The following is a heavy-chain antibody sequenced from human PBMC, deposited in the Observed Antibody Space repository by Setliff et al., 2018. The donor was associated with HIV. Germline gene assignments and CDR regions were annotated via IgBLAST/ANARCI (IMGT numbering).Heavy chain of an antibody. Sequence: ASVKVSCKASGYILTSHYMHWVRQAPGQGLEWMGIINPSVGSTSYAQKFQGRVTMTRDTSTSTVYMELSSLRSEDTAVYYCAREYDVLLWIGSQYGRGNLDSWGQGTRVTVSS. V-gene: IGHV1-46*01. CDR3: AREYDVLLWIGSQYGRGNLDS. D-gene: IGHD3-10*01. CDR2: INPSVGST. J-gene: IGHJ4*02. CDR1: GYILTSHY.